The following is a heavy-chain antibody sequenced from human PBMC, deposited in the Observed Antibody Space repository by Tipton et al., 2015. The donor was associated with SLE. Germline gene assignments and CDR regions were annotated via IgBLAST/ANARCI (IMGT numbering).Heavy chain of an antibody. V-gene: IGHV1-69*01. CDR3: SLGGVRGVIGYFVY. Sequence: QLVQSGAEVKKPGSSVKVSCKASGGTFSSYAISWVRQAPGQGLEWMGGIIPIFGTANYAQKFQGRVTITADESTSTAYMELSSLRSEDTAVYCCSLGGVRGVIGYFVYWGQGPLVTVSS. CDR2: IIPIFGTA. CDR1: GGTFSSYA. D-gene: IGHD3-10*01. J-gene: IGHJ4*02.